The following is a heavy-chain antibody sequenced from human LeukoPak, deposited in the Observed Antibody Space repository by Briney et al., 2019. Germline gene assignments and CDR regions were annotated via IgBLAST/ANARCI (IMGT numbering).Heavy chain of an antibody. CDR3: ARHSGTDTGNVDY. Sequence: SETLSLTCTVSGGSISSSSYYWGWIRQPPGKGLEWIGSIYYSGSTYYNPSLKSRVTISVDTSKNQFSLKLSSVTAADTAVYYCARHSGTDTGNVDYWGQGTLVTVSS. CDR1: GGSISSSSYY. CDR2: IYYSGST. D-gene: IGHD1-26*01. V-gene: IGHV4-39*01. J-gene: IGHJ4*02.